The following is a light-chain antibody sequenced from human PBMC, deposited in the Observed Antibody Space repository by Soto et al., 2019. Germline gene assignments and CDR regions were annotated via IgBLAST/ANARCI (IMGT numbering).Light chain of an antibody. V-gene: IGLV2-23*03. CDR1: NSDVGSYNL. J-gene: IGLJ1*01. Sequence: QPVLTQPASVSGSPGQSITISCTGTNSDVGSYNLVSWYQQHPGKAPKLMIYEGSKRPSGVSNRFSGSKSGNTASLTISGLQAEDEADYYCCSYAGSRTFRVFGTGTKVTDL. CDR2: EGS. CDR3: CSYAGSRTFRV.